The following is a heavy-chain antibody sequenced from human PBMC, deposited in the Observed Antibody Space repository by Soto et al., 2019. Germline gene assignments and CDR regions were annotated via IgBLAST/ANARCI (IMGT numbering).Heavy chain of an antibody. CDR1: GGTFSSYA. D-gene: IGHD3-16*02. CDR3: ARDYRIMITFGGVIATKGDYYYGMDV. Sequence: SVKVSCKASGGTFSSYAISWVRQAPGQGLEWMGGIIPIFGTANYAQKFQGRVTITADESTSTAYMELSSLRSEDTAVYYCARDYRIMITFGGVIATKGDYYYGMDVWGQGTTVTVSS. V-gene: IGHV1-69*13. CDR2: IIPIFGTA. J-gene: IGHJ6*02.